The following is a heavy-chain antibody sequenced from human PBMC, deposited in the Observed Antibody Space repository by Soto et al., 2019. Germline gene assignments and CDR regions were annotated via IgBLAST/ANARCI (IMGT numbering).Heavy chain of an antibody. J-gene: IGHJ1*01. V-gene: IGHV3-21*01. Sequence: EVQLVESGGGLVKPGGTLRFSCSASGFIFSDSTMSWVGQAPGKGLERVSSISSRDTHISYADSEGGRFTISRDNANNPLYLQMTSLIVADRCIYYCARVSPAAVFEYWGQGNLVSVSS. CDR1: GFIFSDST. CDR2: ISSRDTHI. D-gene: IGHD2-15*01. CDR3: ARVSPAAVFEY.